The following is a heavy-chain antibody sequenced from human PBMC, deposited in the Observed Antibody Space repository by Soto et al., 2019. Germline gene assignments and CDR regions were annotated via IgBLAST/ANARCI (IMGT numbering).Heavy chain of an antibody. J-gene: IGHJ4*02. Sequence: LRLSFAASGFTFSSYGMHWVRQAPGKGLEWVAFIWHDGGNKFYAESVKGRFTISRDNSKNTLYLQMTSLSAEDTAMYYCARDGDVNTGFGKDYWGQGTLVTVSS. CDR1: GFTFSSYG. CDR3: ARDGDVNTGFGKDY. CDR2: IWHDGGNK. D-gene: IGHD3-16*01. V-gene: IGHV3-33*01.